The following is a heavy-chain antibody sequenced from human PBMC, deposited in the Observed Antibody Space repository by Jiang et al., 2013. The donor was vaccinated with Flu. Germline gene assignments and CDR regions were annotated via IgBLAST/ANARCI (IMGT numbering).Heavy chain of an antibody. CDR2: ISSSSSYI. CDR1: GFTFSSYS. CDR3: ARVSITRRGGYDWDYYYYYGMDV. Sequence: VQLLESGGGLVKPGGSLRLSCAASGFTFSSYSMNWVRQAPGKGLEWVSSISSSSSYIYYADSVKGRFTISRDNAKNSLYLQMNSLRAEDTAVYYCARVSITRRGGYDWDYYYYYGMDVWGQGTTGHRLL. D-gene: IGHD5-12*01. J-gene: IGHJ6*02. V-gene: IGHV3-21*01.